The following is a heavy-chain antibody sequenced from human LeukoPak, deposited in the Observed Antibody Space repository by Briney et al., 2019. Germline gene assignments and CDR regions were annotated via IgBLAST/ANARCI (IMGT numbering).Heavy chain of an antibody. Sequence: PGGSLRLSCAASGFTFSSYGIHWVRQAPGKGLEWVTIIGYDGRNKYYADSVKGRFTISRDNSKNTLYLQMNSLRAEDTAVYYCAKDNAYYYADYWGQGTLVTVSS. D-gene: IGHD3-10*01. J-gene: IGHJ4*02. V-gene: IGHV3-30*02. CDR2: IGYDGRNK. CDR1: GFTFSSYG. CDR3: AKDNAYYYADY.